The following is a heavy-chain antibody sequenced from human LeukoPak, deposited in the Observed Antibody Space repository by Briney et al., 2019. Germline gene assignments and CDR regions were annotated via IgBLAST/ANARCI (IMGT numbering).Heavy chain of an antibody. CDR2: TSYDGSIK. Sequence: GGSLRLSCAASGFTFSNYAIHWVRQAPGKGLEWVAVTSYDGSIKYYADSVKGRFTISRDDSKNTLYLQMSSLRAEDTAVYYCARERDSSGCFDYWGQGTLVTVSS. J-gene: IGHJ4*02. V-gene: IGHV3-30-3*01. D-gene: IGHD6-19*01. CDR3: ARERDSSGCFDY. CDR1: GFTFSNYA.